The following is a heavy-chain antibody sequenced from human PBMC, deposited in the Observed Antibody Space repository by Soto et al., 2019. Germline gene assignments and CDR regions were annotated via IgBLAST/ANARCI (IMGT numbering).Heavy chain of an antibody. D-gene: IGHD3-22*01. V-gene: IGHV1-46*01. CDR1: GYNFTSHY. Sequence: ASVKVSCKVSGYNFTSHYMHWVRQAPGQGLESMGIIYPRGGTTIYAQKFQDRVTMTRDTSTHTFYMELSSLRSEDTAMYYCARVGYSSTGTTFHYHGLDVWGQGTTVTVSS. CDR2: IYPRGGTT. J-gene: IGHJ6*02. CDR3: ARVGYSSTGTTFHYHGLDV.